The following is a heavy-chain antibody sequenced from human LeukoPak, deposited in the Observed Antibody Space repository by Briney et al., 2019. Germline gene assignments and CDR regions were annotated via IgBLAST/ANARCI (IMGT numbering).Heavy chain of an antibody. V-gene: IGHV1-3*01. CDR1: GYTFTSYA. CDR3: ARNSPWGYDILTGYYPPSPAFDI. J-gene: IGHJ3*02. CDR2: FNAGNGNT. Sequence: ASVKVSYKASGYTFTSYAMHWVRQAPGQGLEWMGWFNAGNGNTKYSQKFQGRVTITRDTSASTAYMELSSLRSEDTAVYYCARNSPWGYDILTGYYPPSPAFDIWGQGTMVTVSS. D-gene: IGHD3-9*01.